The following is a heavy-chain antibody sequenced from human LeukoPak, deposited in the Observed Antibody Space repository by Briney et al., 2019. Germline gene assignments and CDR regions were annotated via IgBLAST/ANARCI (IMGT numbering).Heavy chain of an antibody. V-gene: IGHV1-69*13. CDR2: IIPIFGTA. Sequence: SVKVSCKASGYPFTSYGISWVRQAPGQGLEWMGGIIPIFGTANYAQKFQGRVTITADESTSTAYMELSSLRSEDTAVYYCARHYCSSTSCYVDGWFDPWGQGTLVTVSS. D-gene: IGHD2-2*01. CDR3: ARHYCSSTSCYVDGWFDP. CDR1: GYPFTSYG. J-gene: IGHJ5*02.